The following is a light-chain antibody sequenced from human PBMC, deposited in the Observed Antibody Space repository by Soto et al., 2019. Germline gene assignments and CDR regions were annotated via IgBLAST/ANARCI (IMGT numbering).Light chain of an antibody. CDR2: GNS. CDR1: RSNIGAGYD. Sequence: QSVLTQPPSVSGAPGQRVTISCTGSRSNIGAGYDVHWYQQLPGTAPKLLIYGNSNRPSGVPDRFSGSKSGTSASLAITGLQAEDEADYYCQSYDISLSGWVFGGGTKVTVL. J-gene: IGLJ3*02. CDR3: QSYDISLSGWV. V-gene: IGLV1-40*01.